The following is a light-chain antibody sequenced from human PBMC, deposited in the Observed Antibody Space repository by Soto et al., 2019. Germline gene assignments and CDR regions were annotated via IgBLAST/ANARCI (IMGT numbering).Light chain of an antibody. CDR3: LQDYNYPLT. J-gene: IGKJ1*01. V-gene: IGKV1-6*01. Sequence: AIQMTQSPSSLSASVGDRVTITCRASQGIRNDLGWYQQKPGKAPKLLIYAASSLQSVVPSRFSGSGFGTDFTLTISSLQPEDFATYYCLQDYNYPLTFRQGTKVEIK. CDR2: AAS. CDR1: QGIRND.